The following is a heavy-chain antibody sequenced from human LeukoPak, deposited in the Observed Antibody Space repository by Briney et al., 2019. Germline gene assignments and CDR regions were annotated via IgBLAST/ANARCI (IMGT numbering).Heavy chain of an antibody. CDR1: GDTFTSYD. D-gene: IGHD3-22*01. V-gene: IGHV1-8*01. J-gene: IGHJ4*02. CDR3: ARGRYDSSGYYIDY. Sequence: ASVKVSCKASGDTFTSYDINWVRQATGHGLEWMGWMNPNRGNTGSAQKFQGRVTMTRNTSISTDYMELSSLRSEDTAVYYCARGRYDSSGYYIDYWGQGTLVTVSS. CDR2: MNPNRGNT.